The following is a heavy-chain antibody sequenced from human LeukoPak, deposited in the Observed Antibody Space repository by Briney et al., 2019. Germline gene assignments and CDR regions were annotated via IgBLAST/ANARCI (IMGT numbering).Heavy chain of an antibody. D-gene: IGHD3-10*01. CDR2: ISYDGSNK. V-gene: IGHV3-30*03. J-gene: IGHJ4*02. Sequence: GGSLRLSCAASGFTFSSYGMHWVRQAPGKVLEWVAVISYDGSNKYYADSVKGRFTISRDNSKNTLYLQMNSLRAEDTAVYYCARGRYGSGTYKDFWGQGTLVTVSS. CDR3: ARGRYGSGTYKDF. CDR1: GFTFSSYG.